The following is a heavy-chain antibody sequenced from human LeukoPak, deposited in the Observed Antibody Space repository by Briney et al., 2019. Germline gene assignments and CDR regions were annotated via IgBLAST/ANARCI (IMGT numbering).Heavy chain of an antibody. CDR1: GGSISSSNYY. CDR2: TYYSGST. Sequence: SETLSLTCTVSGGSISSSNYYWGWIRQPPGKGLEWIGSTYYSGSTYYNPSLKSRVTISVDTSKNQFSPKLSSVTAADTAVYCCARSRYSYGSIWGQGTLVTVSS. CDR3: ARSRYSYGSI. J-gene: IGHJ4*02. D-gene: IGHD5-18*01. V-gene: IGHV4-39*01.